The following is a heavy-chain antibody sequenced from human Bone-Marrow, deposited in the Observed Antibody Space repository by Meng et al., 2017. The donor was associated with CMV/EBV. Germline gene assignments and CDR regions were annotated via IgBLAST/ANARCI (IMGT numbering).Heavy chain of an antibody. Sequence: GSLRLSCTVSGGSINSYYWSWIRQPPGKALEWIGYIYYIGSTSYNPSLKSRVTISIDTSKNQFSLRLSSATAADTAVYFCARQRSGYCSGTSCYDPYYFDFWGQGALVTVSS. V-gene: IGHV4-59*01. D-gene: IGHD2-2*03. CDR1: GGSINSYY. CDR2: IYYIGST. J-gene: IGHJ4*02. CDR3: ARQRSGYCSGTSCYDPYYFDF.